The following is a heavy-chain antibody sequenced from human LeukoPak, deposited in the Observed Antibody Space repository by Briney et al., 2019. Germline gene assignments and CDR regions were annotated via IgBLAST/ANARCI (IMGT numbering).Heavy chain of an antibody. V-gene: IGHV3-48*03. CDR1: GFTFSSYE. Sequence: GGSLRLSCAASGFTFSSYEMNWVRQAPGKGLEWVSYINSSGSTIYYADSVKGRFTISRDNAKNSLYLQMNSLRAEDTAVYYCARSCGDYVLFDYWGQGTLVTVSS. J-gene: IGHJ4*02. CDR2: INSSGSTI. D-gene: IGHD4-17*01. CDR3: ARSCGDYVLFDY.